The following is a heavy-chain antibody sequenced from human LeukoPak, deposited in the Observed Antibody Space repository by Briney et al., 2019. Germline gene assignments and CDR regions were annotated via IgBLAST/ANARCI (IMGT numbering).Heavy chain of an antibody. CDR3: AKGRKERNIVVVPAAPLGWFDP. V-gene: IGHV3-23*01. CDR2: ISGSGGST. CDR1: GFTFSDYY. J-gene: IGHJ5*02. D-gene: IGHD2-2*01. Sequence: GGSLRLSCAASGFTFSDYYMSWVRQAPGKGLEWVSAISGSGGSTYYADSVKGRFTISRDNSKNTLYLQMNSLRAEDTAVYYCAKGRKERNIVVVPAAPLGWFDPWGQGTLVTVSS.